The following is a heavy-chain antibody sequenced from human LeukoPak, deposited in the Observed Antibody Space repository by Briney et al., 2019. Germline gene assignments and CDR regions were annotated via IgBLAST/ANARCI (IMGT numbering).Heavy chain of an antibody. CDR2: IRYDGSNK. CDR3: ARDAWVVPAEESFQY. J-gene: IGHJ1*01. Sequence: GGSLRLSCAASGFPFSSYGMHWVREAPGKGLEWVAFIRYDGSNKFYADSVKGRFTISIDDSKNILYLEVNSQKVDDTAVYYCARDAWVVPAEESFQYWGQGSLVIVSP. CDR1: GFPFSSYG. D-gene: IGHD2-2*01. V-gene: IGHV3-30*02.